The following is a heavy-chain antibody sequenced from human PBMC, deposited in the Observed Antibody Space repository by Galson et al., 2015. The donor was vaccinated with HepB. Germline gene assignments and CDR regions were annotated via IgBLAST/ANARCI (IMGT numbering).Heavy chain of an antibody. CDR2: IGVNAGST. D-gene: IGHD1-1*01. J-gene: IGHJ4*02. CDR1: GFTFSSLG. Sequence: SLRLSCAASGFTFSSLGMTWVRQAPGKGLECVSAIGVNAGSTDYADSVKGRFTISRDNSKNMLYLQMNNLRAEGTAVYYCAKGTTNIDHWGQGTLVTVSS. CDR3: AKGTTNIDH. V-gene: IGHV3-23*01.